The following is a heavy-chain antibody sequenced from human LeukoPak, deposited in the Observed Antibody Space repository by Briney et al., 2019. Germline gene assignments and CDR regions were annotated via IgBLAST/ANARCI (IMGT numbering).Heavy chain of an antibody. Sequence: SETLSLTCAVYGGSFSGYYWSWIRQPPGKGLERIGEINHSGSTNYNPSLKSRVTISVDTSKNQFSLKLSSVTAADTAVYYCARGPPYYYDSSGVDYWGQGTLVTVSS. V-gene: IGHV4-34*01. D-gene: IGHD3-22*01. CDR3: ARGPPYYYDSSGVDY. CDR1: GGSFSGYY. J-gene: IGHJ4*02. CDR2: INHSGST.